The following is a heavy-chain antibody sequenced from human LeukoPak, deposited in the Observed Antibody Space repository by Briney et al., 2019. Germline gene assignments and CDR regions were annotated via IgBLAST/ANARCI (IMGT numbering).Heavy chain of an antibody. Sequence: WASVKVSCKASGYTFSSYGISWVRQALGQGLEWMGWISVYTGNTNYAQKFQGRVTMTTDTSTSTAYMELRSLRSDDTAVYYCARDYYDSSGYFDYWGQGTLVTVSS. V-gene: IGHV1-18*01. D-gene: IGHD3-22*01. CDR3: ARDYYDSSGYFDY. CDR1: GYTFSSYG. CDR2: ISVYTGNT. J-gene: IGHJ4*02.